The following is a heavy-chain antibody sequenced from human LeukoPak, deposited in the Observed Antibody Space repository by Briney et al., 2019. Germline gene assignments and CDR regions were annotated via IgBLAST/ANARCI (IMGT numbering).Heavy chain of an antibody. CDR1: GFTFDDYA. V-gene: IGHV3-9*01. CDR2: ISWNSGSI. CDR3: AKDFGYMATVNAFDI. Sequence: PGGSLRLSCAASGFTFDDYAMHWVRQAPGKGLEWVSGISWNSGSIGYADSVKGRFTISRDNAKNSLYLQMNSLRAEDTALYYCAKDFGYMATVNAFDIWGQGTMVTVSS. J-gene: IGHJ3*02. D-gene: IGHD5-12*01.